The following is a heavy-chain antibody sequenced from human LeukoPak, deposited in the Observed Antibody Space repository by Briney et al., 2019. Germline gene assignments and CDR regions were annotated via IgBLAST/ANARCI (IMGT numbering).Heavy chain of an antibody. CDR3: ASGGFSYYFDY. Sequence: GRSLRLSCAASGFTFSSYGMHWVRQAPGKGLEWVANIRQDGGEEYYLDSVKGRFTISRDISKNTLYLQMNSLRPEDTAVYYCASGGFSYYFDYWGQGTLVTVSS. J-gene: IGHJ4*02. D-gene: IGHD3-16*01. CDR2: IRQDGGEE. CDR1: GFTFSSYG. V-gene: IGHV3-7*01.